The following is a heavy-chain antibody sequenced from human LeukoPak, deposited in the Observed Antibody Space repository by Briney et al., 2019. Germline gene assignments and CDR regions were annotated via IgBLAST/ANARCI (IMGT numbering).Heavy chain of an antibody. V-gene: IGHV2-70*11. D-gene: IGHD6-19*01. J-gene: IGHJ4*02. Sequence: SGPTLVNPTQTLTLTCTFSGFSLSTSGMCVSWIRQPPGKALEWLARIDWDDDKYYSTSLKTRLTISKDTSKNQVVLRMTNMDSLATATYYCARILAPVAGNYNFDYWGQGTPVTVSS. CDR1: GFSLSTSGMC. CDR2: IDWDDDK. CDR3: ARILAPVAGNYNFDY.